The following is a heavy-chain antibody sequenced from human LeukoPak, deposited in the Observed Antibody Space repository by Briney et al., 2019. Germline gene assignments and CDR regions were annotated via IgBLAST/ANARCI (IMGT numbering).Heavy chain of an antibody. J-gene: IGHJ4*02. CDR2: IYYSGST. CDR3: ASGDYYDSSVN. CDR1: GGSISSYY. V-gene: IGHV4-59*01. D-gene: IGHD3-22*01. Sequence: KSSETLSLTCTVSGGSISSYYWSWIRQPPGKGLEWIGYIYYSGSTNYNPSLKSRVTISVDTSKNQFSLKLSSVTAADTAVYYCASGDYYDSSVNWGQGTLVTVSS.